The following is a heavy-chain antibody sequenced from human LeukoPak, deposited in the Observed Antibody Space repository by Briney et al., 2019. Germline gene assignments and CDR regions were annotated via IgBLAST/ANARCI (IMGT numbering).Heavy chain of an antibody. CDR2: INVNSGDT. Sequence: ASVKVSFKASGYTFTAYYIHWVRQAPGQGLEWMGRINVNSGDTNYAQKYQGRVTMTRDTSISTGYMDLSRLRSDDTAVYFCARGGLEAYFDYWGQGTLVTVSS. CDR1: GYTFTAYY. CDR3: ARGGLEAYFDY. J-gene: IGHJ4*02. V-gene: IGHV1-2*06. D-gene: IGHD3-10*01.